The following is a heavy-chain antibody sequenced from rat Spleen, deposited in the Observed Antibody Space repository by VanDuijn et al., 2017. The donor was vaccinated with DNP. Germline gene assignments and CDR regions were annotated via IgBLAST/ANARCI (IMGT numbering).Heavy chain of an antibody. J-gene: IGHJ3*01. CDR3: ARPMYYYSGGFAY. CDR1: GFSFSDYY. V-gene: IGHV5-22*01. D-gene: IGHD1-1*01. Sequence: EVQLAESGGDLVQPGRSLKLSCAASGFSFSDYYMAWVRQAPTKGLQWVAYIRYDGGSTYYGDSVKGRFTISRDNAKSTLSLQMNSLRSEDMATYYCARPMYYYSGGFAYWGQGTLVTVSS. CDR2: IRYDGGST.